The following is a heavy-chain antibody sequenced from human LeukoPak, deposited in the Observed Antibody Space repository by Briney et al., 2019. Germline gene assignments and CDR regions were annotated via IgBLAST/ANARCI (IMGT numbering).Heavy chain of an antibody. J-gene: IGHJ4*02. V-gene: IGHV1-69*04. CDR3: ARESNTKVQGVISY. CDR1: GGTFSSYA. CDR2: IFPILGIT. D-gene: IGHD3-10*01. Sequence: ASVKVSCKASGGTFSSYAISWVRQAPGQGLEWMGRIFPILGITNYAQKIQGRVTITADKSTSTAYIELSSLRSEDTAVYYCARESNTKVQGVISYWGQGTRVTVSS.